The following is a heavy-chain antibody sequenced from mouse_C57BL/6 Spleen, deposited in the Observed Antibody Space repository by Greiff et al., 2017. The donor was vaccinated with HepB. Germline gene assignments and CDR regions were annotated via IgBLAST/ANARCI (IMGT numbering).Heavy chain of an antibody. CDR3: ARDQIITTGVAKRWYFDV. CDR1: GFTFSSYA. CDR2: ISDGGSYT. V-gene: IGHV5-4*01. D-gene: IGHD1-1*01. Sequence: EVKLVESGGGLVKPGGSLKLSCAASGFTFSSYAMSWVRQTPEKRLEWVATISDGGSYTYYPDNVKGRFTISRDNAKNNLYLQMSHLKSEDTAMYYCARDQIITTGVAKRWYFDVWGTGTTVTVSS. J-gene: IGHJ1*03.